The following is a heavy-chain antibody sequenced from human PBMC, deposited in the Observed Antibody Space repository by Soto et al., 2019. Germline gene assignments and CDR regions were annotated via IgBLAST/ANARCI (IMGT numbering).Heavy chain of an antibody. D-gene: IGHD5-18*01. J-gene: IGHJ4*02. CDR1: GGSISSGGYY. CDR3: ARVNPPMVKGYFDC. CDR2: IYYSGST. V-gene: IGHV4-31*03. Sequence: PSETLSLTCTVSGGSISSGGYYWSWIRQHPGKGLEWIGYIYYSGSTYYNPSLKSRVTISVDTSKNQFSLKLSSVTAADTAVYYCARVNPPMVKGYFDCWGQGTLVTVSS.